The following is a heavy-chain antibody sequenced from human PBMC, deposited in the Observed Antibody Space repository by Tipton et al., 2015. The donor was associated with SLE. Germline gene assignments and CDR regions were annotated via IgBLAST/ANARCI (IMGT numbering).Heavy chain of an antibody. D-gene: IGHD2-15*01. J-gene: IGHJ3*02. Sequence: TLSLTCTVSGDSISSSSYYWGWIRQPPGKGLEWIGSIYYSGSTYYNPSLKSRVTISVDTSKNQFSLKLSSVTAADTAVYYCAREGVVQDAFDIWGQGTMVTVSS. CDR1: GDSISSSSYY. CDR3: AREGVVQDAFDI. CDR2: IYYSGST. V-gene: IGHV4-39*07.